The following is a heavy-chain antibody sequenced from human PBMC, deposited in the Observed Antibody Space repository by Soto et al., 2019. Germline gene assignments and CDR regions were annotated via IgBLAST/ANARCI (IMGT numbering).Heavy chain of an antibody. CDR3: AVGVEMARIRGVVIDY. V-gene: IGHV1-69*12. D-gene: IGHD2-15*01. CDR2: IIPIFGTA. CDR1: GGTFSSYA. Sequence: QVQLVQSGAAVKKPGSSVKVSCKASGGTFSSYAISWVRQAPGQGLEWMGGIIPIFGTANYAQKFQGRVTITADESTSTAYMELSSLRSEDTAVYYCAVGVEMARIRGVVIDYWGQGTLVTVSS. J-gene: IGHJ4*02.